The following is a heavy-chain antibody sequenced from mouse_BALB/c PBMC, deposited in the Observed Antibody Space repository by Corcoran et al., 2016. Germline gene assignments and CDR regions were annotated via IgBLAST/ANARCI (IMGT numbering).Heavy chain of an antibody. J-gene: IGHJ2*01. CDR1: GYTFTSYV. CDR3: AREVPGGYPFDY. D-gene: IGHD2-2*01. Sequence: EVQLQQSGPELVKPGASVKMSCKASGYTFTSYVMHWVKQKPGQGLEWIGYIYPYNGDTKYNEKFKGTATLTSDKSSSTAYMELSSLTSEDSAVYYCAREVPGGYPFDYWGQGTILTVSS. CDR2: IYPYNGDT. V-gene: IGHV1S136*01.